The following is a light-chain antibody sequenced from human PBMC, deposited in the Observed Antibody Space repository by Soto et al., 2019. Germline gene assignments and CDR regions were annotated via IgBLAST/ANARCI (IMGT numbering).Light chain of an antibody. Sequence: DIQMTQSPSTLSASVGDRVTITCRASQSISSWLAWYQQKPGKAPKLLIYKASSLESGVPSRFSGSGSGTEXTXTXXXXQPXXFXXXXXXXYNSYXTFGQGTKVEIK. J-gene: IGKJ1*01. CDR3: XXYNSYXT. CDR1: QSISSW. CDR2: KAS. V-gene: IGKV1-5*03.